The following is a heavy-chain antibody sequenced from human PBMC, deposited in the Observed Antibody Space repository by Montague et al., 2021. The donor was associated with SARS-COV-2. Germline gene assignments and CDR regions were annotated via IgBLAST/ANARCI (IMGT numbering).Heavy chain of an antibody. J-gene: IGHJ4*02. Sequence: TLSLTCTVSGASISSGGDYWNWIRQHPGKGLEWIGHIYYGVSTNYNPSLKSRVTISEDTSKNQISLKLSSVTAADTAVYYCARDQELVDWGQGIMVIVSS. CDR1: GASISSGGDY. CDR3: ARDQELVD. V-gene: IGHV4-31*03. CDR2: IYYGVST. D-gene: IGHD1-7*01.